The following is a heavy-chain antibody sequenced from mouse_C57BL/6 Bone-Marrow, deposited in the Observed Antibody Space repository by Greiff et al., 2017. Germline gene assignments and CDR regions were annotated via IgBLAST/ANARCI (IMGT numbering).Heavy chain of an antibody. V-gene: IGHV3-6*01. Sequence: ESGPSLVKPSQSLSLTCSVTGYSITSGYYWNWIRQFPGNNLEWMGYISYDGRHNYHPSLKNRISITRDTSKNQFFLKLNSVTTEDTATYYCASTGTPFAYWGQGTLVTVSA. J-gene: IGHJ3*01. CDR2: ISYDGRH. CDR1: GYSITSGYY. D-gene: IGHD4-1*01. CDR3: ASTGTPFAY.